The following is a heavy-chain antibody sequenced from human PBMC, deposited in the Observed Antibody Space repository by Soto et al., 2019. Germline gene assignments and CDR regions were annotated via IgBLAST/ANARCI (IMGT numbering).Heavy chain of an antibody. CDR1: GYSFTSYW. V-gene: IGHV5-10-1*01. J-gene: IGHJ3*02. CDR3: ACHAMATVAFDI. Sequence: GESLKISCKGSGYSFTSYWISWVRQMPGKGLEWMGRIDPSDSYTNYSPSFQGHVTISADKSISTAYLQWSSLKASDTAMYYCACHAMATVAFDIWGQGTMVTVSS. CDR2: IDPSDSYT. D-gene: IGHD4-4*01.